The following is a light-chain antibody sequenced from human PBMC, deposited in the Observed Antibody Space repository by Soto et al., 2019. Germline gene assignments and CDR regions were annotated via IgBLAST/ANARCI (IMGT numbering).Light chain of an antibody. Sequence: EIVLTQSPATLSLSPGERAILSCRASQSVRFSLAWYQQKPGQAPRLLIYQTSNRATGVPARFSGSGSGTDFTLTSSSLEPEHFAICFCQQRSTWPRTFGQGTKLDLK. CDR1: QSVRFS. J-gene: IGKJ1*01. CDR3: QQRSTWPRT. V-gene: IGKV3-11*01. CDR2: QTS.